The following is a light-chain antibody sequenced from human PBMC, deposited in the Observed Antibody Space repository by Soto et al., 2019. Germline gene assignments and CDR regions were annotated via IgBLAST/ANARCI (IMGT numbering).Light chain of an antibody. CDR3: QQRSSWPPFT. V-gene: IGKV3-11*01. J-gene: IGKJ3*01. CDR2: EAS. Sequence: EIVLSQSPDTLSLSPGQRATLSCRASQSVSTYLAWYQQKPGQAPRLLIYEASNRATGIPARFSGSGSGTDFTLTISSLEPEDFAVYYCQQRSSWPPFTFGPGTKVEIK. CDR1: QSVSTY.